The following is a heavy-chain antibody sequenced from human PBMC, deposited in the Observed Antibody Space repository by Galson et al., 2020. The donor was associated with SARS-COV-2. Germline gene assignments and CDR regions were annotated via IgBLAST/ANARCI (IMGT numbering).Heavy chain of an antibody. CDR1: GFSISNYY. V-gene: IGHV3-11*01. CDR3: ARDTDNSGYYQFDL. D-gene: IGHD3-22*01. J-gene: IGHJ4*02. Sequence: GGSLRLSYAASGFSISNYYMSWIRQAPGKGLEWVSYISSRGHLIYYADSVKGRFTISRDNAKNSLYLQMNTLRVEDTAVYYCARDTDNSGYYQFDLWGQGTLVTVSS. CDR2: ISSRGHLI.